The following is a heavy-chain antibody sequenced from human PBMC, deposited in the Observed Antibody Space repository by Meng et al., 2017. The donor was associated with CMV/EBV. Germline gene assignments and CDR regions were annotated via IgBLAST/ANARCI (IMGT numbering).Heavy chain of an antibody. CDR1: GFTFSSYW. CDR3: ARMTTGGFDY. Sequence: GGSLRLSCAASGFTFSSYWMSWVRQAPGKGLEWVSHIGTDSFDIFYADSVKGRFTISRDDAKNSLYLQMTTLRPDDTAVYYCARMTTGGFDYWGQGAPVTVSS. J-gene: IGHJ4*02. V-gene: IGHV3-21*01. CDR2: IGTDSFDI. D-gene: IGHD1-1*01.